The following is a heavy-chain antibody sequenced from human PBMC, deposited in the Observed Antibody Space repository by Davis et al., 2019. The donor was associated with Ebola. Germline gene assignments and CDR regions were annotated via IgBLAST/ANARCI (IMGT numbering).Heavy chain of an antibody. CDR3: ARGTVVVGNDAFDI. D-gene: IGHD3-22*01. CDR2: IYYSGST. V-gene: IGHV4-61*05. CDR1: GGSISSSSYY. J-gene: IGHJ3*02. Sequence: MPSETLSLTCTVSGGSISSSSYYWGWIRQPPGKGLEWIGYIYYSGSTNYNPSLKLQVTISVDTSKNQFSLKLSSVTAADTAVYYCARGTVVVGNDAFDIWGQGTMVTVCS.